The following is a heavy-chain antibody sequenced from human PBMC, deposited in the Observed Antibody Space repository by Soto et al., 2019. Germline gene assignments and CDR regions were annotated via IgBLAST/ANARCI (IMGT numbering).Heavy chain of an antibody. CDR3: ARPEFSSSSATIGY. V-gene: IGHV3-23*01. CDR2: ITVAGGGT. D-gene: IGHD6-6*01. CDR1: GFAFNSSA. J-gene: IGHJ4*02. Sequence: EVQLLESGGGLVQPGGSLRLSCAASGFAFNSSAMAWVRQTPGKGLQWVSAITVAGGGTYYADSVKGRFAISRDNSKKTLYLQMNSLRAEDTAVYYCARPEFSSSSATIGYWGQGTLVTVSS.